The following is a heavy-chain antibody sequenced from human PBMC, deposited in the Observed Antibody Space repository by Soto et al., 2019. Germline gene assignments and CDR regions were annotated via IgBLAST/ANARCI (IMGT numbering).Heavy chain of an antibody. Sequence: VQRVRSGPEVKKPGPSLKASCKESGNTFTSYYNNGGRQAPGKGLEWMGIFNPTGDTASYAQKLQGRVTMTRDTSTGTAYMELGSLRSEDTAVYYCARGGRIVDTGIGYYYYHAMDVWGQGTTVTVS. CDR2: FNPTGDTA. D-gene: IGHD5-18*01. CDR1: GNTFTSYY. CDR3: ARGGRIVDTGIGYYYYHAMDV. V-gene: IGHV1-46*01. J-gene: IGHJ6*02.